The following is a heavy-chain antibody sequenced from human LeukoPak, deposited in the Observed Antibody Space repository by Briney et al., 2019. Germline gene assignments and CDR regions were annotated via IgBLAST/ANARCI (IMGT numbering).Heavy chain of an antibody. Sequence: SETLSLTCTVSGDSLSSSSYYWGWIRQSPGKGLEWIGSIYYGGSTHYKSSLKSRVNISVDTSKNQFFLKLNSVTAADTAVYYCARRRWTYYFDYWGQGTLVTVPS. CDR2: IYYGGST. J-gene: IGHJ4*02. D-gene: IGHD3/OR15-3a*01. V-gene: IGHV4-39*07. CDR1: GDSLSSSSYY. CDR3: ARRRWTYYFDY.